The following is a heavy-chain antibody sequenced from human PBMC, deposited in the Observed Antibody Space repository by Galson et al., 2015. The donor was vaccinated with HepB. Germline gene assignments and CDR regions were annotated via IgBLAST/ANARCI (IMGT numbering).Heavy chain of an antibody. CDR3: ARDDDCIGGICYTKYVFEY. Sequence: SLRLSCAASGFTFSSYEMNWVRQAPGKGLEWVSYISSSGSTIYYADSVKGRFTISRDNAKNSLYLQMNSLRAEDTAVYYCARDDDCIGGICYTKYVFEYWGQGTLVTVSS. CDR2: ISSSGSTI. V-gene: IGHV3-48*03. CDR1: GFTFSSYE. D-gene: IGHD2-15*01. J-gene: IGHJ4*02.